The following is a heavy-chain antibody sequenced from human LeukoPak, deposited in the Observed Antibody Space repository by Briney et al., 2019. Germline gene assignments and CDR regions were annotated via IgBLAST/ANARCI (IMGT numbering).Heavy chain of an antibody. CDR3: ARQRSSTGYRDWFDP. D-gene: IGHD6-13*01. Sequence: LGESLKISCKGSGYSFTSYWIGWVRQMPGKGLEWMGIIYPGDSDTRYSPSFQGQVTISADKSISTAYLQWSSLKASDTAMYSCARQRSSTGYRDWFDPGGQGTLVTVSS. CDR2: IYPGDSDT. CDR1: GYSFTSYW. V-gene: IGHV5-51*01. J-gene: IGHJ5*02.